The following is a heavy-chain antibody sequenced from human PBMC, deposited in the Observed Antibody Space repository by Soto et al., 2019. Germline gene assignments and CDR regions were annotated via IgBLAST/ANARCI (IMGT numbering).Heavy chain of an antibody. J-gene: IGHJ4*02. Sequence: QVQLVESGGGVVQAGRSLRLSCAASGFTFSSYAMHWVRQAPGKGLEWVAVISYDGSNKYYADSVKGRFTISRDNSKNTLYLQMNSLRAEDTAVYYCARGDLGQWLVLVYWGQGTLVTVSS. V-gene: IGHV3-30-3*01. CDR3: ARGDLGQWLVLVY. CDR2: ISYDGSNK. CDR1: GFTFSSYA. D-gene: IGHD6-19*01.